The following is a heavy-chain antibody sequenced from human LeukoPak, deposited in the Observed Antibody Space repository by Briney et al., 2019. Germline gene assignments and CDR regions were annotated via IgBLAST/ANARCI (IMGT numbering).Heavy chain of an antibody. V-gene: IGHV4-4*07. CDR3: ARGYCTNCNWFDP. CDR2: MYTSGST. J-gene: IGHJ5*02. D-gene: IGHD2-8*01. Sequence: PSETLSLACTVSGGSISSYYWSWIRQPAGKGLEWIGRMYTSGSTNYNPSLKSRVTMSVDTSKNQFSLKLRSVTAADTAVYYCARGYCTNCNWFDPWGQGTLVTVSS. CDR1: GGSISSYY.